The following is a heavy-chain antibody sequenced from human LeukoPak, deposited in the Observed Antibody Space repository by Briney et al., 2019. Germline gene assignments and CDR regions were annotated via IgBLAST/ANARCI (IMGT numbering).Heavy chain of an antibody. V-gene: IGHV4-39*07. CDR3: ARDSGGNEGYYMDV. CDR2: IYYSGST. D-gene: IGHD4-23*01. Sequence: SETLSLTCTVSGGSISSSSYYWGWIRQPPGKGLEWIGSIYYSGSTYYNPSLKSRVTISVDTSKNQFSLKLSSVTAADTAVYYCARDSGGNEGYYMDVWGKGTTVTVSS. J-gene: IGHJ6*03. CDR1: GGSISSSSYY.